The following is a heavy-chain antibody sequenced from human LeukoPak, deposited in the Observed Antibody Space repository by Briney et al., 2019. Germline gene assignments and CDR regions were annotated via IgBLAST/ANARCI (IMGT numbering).Heavy chain of an antibody. J-gene: IGHJ4*02. CDR3: ASPPTRECSSISCPLSY. D-gene: IGHD2-2*01. Sequence: KTGESLKISCKGSGYSFTYYWIAWVRQMPGKGLEWMGIIYPGDSDTRYSPSFQGQVTISVDKSVSAAYLQWSSLKASDTAMYYCASPPTRECSSISCPLSYWGQGTLVIISS. CDR2: IYPGDSDT. V-gene: IGHV5-51*01. CDR1: GYSFTYYW.